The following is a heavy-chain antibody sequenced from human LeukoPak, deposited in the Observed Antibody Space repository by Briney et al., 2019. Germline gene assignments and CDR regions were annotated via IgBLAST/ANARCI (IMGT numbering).Heavy chain of an antibody. Sequence: WETLSLTCTVSGGSISGYYWSWIRQPPGKGLEWIGYIYYSGSTNYNPSLKSRVTISVDTSKNQFSLKLSTVTAADTAVYYCARGVGASEYYFDYWGQGTLVTVSS. J-gene: IGHJ4*02. V-gene: IGHV4-59*01. CDR2: IYYSGST. CDR1: GGSISGYY. D-gene: IGHD1-26*01. CDR3: ARGVGASEYYFDY.